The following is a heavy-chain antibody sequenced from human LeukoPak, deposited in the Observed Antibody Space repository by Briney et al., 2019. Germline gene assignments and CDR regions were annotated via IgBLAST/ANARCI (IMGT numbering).Heavy chain of an antibody. CDR3: AKKRIAAAGKPDFDY. CDR1: GFTFSSYA. Sequence: GGSLRLSCAASGFTFSSYAMSWVRQAPGKGLEWVSLISGSGGITYYADSVKGRFTISRDNSKNTLYLQMNSLRAEDTAVYHCAKKRIAAAGKPDFDYWGQGTLVTVSS. V-gene: IGHV3-23*01. J-gene: IGHJ4*02. CDR2: ISGSGGIT. D-gene: IGHD6-13*01.